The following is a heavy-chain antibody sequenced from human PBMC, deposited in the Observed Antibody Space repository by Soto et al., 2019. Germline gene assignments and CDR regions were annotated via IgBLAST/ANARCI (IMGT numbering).Heavy chain of an antibody. CDR2: MNPNSGNT. J-gene: IGHJ4*02. D-gene: IGHD1-20*01. Sequence: GASVKVSCKASGYTFTSYEINWVRQATGQGLEWMGWMNPNSGNTAYAQKFQGRVTMTRNTAISTAYMELSSLRSEDTAVYYCARFSGNLDNWAYLFDYWGQGSLVTGSS. CDR1: GYTFTSYE. V-gene: IGHV1-8*01. CDR3: ARFSGNLDNWAYLFDY.